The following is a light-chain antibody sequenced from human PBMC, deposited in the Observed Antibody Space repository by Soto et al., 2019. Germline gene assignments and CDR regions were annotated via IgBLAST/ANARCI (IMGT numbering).Light chain of an antibody. J-gene: IGKJ2*01. CDR3: QHYGYSLYT. CDR1: QSVSSSS. Sequence: EIVLTQSPGTLSLSPGERATLSCRASQSVSSSSLAWYQQKPGQAPRLLIYGASSRDIGVPDRFSGSGSGTDFTLTISRLEPEDFAVYYCQHYGYSLYTFGLGTKLEIK. CDR2: GAS. V-gene: IGKV3-20*01.